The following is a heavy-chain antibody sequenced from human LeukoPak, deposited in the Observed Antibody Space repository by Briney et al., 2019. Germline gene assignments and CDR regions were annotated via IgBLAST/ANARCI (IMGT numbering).Heavy chain of an antibody. J-gene: IGHJ4*02. CDR2: ISYDGTNK. D-gene: IGHD5-18*01. V-gene: IGHV3-30*02. Sequence: GGSLRLSCAASGFTFSSYGIHWVRQAPGKGLEWVAFISYDGTNKYYADSVKGRFTISRDNSKNTLHLQINSLRAEDTAVYYCAKETWIQLWLPIFDYWGQGTLVTVSS. CDR1: GFTFSSYG. CDR3: AKETWIQLWLPIFDY.